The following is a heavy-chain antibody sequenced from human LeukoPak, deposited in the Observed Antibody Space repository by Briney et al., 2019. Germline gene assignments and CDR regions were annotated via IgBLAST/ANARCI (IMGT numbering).Heavy chain of an antibody. D-gene: IGHD6-6*01. CDR2: IIPIFGTA. CDR1: GGTYSSDA. J-gene: IGHJ4*02. V-gene: IGHV1-69*13. Sequence: SAKVSCKASGGTYSSDAISWVRQASGQWLEWMGGIIPIFGTADYAQKFQGRVTITADESTSTAYMELSSLRSEDTAVYYCARGFRHGTIGYWGQGTLVTVSS. CDR3: ARGFRHGTIGY.